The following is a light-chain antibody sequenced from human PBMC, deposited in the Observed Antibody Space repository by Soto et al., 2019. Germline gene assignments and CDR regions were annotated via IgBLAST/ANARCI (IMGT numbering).Light chain of an antibody. V-gene: IGKV3-20*01. CDR2: AAS. Sequence: EIVLTQSPGTLSLSPGERATLSCRASQSVRSSFLAWYQHKPGQAPRLLIYAASSRATGIPDRFSGSGSGTDFTLTISRLETEDFAVYYCQQYGSSPRTFGQGTKVDIK. J-gene: IGKJ1*01. CDR1: QSVRSSF. CDR3: QQYGSSPRT.